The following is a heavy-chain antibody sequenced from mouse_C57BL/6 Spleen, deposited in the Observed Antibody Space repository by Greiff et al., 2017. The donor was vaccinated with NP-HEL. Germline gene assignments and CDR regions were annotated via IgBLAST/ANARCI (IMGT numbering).Heavy chain of an antibody. Sequence: VQLQQSGAELVRPGASVKLSCKASGYTFTDYYINWVKQRPGQGLEWIARIYPGSGNTYYNEKFKGKATLTAEKSSSTAYMQLSSLTSEDSAVYFCASDYYGSSYWFAYWGQGTLVTVSA. CDR1: GYTFTDYY. CDR2: IYPGSGNT. J-gene: IGHJ3*01. D-gene: IGHD1-1*01. CDR3: ASDYYGSSYWFAY. V-gene: IGHV1-76*01.